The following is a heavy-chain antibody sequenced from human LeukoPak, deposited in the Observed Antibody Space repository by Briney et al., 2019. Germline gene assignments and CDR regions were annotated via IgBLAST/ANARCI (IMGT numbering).Heavy chain of an antibody. J-gene: IGHJ6*02. CDR2: IYYSGST. V-gene: IGHV4-59*01. D-gene: IGHD6-13*01. CDR3: ARSPYSSSSWSREYYYGMDV. Sequence: PSETLSLTCTVSGGSISSYYWSWIRQPPGKGLEWIGYIYYSGSTNYNPSLKSRVTISVDTSKTQFSLKLSSVTAADTAVYYCARSPYSSSSWSREYYYGMDVWGQGTTVTVSS. CDR1: GGSISSYY.